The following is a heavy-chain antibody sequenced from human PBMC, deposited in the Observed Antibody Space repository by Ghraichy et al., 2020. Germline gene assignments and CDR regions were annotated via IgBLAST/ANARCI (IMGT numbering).Heavy chain of an antibody. CDR1: GFTFSSSW. CDR3: VGTGSN. J-gene: IGHJ4*02. Sequence: GESLNISCSASGFTFSSSWMNWVRQVPGKGLEWVATINEDGSDKSYVDSVKGRFTISRDNAKSSLYLQMNSLWAEDTAVYYCVGTGSNWGQGTLVTVSS. CDR2: INEDGSDK. V-gene: IGHV3-7*01. D-gene: IGHD2-2*01.